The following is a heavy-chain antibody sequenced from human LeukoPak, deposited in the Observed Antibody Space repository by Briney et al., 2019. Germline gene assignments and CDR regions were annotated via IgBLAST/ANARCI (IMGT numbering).Heavy chain of an antibody. CDR1: GASISNYY. V-gene: IGHV4-59*04. CDR3: GARRAFDI. D-gene: IGHD6-6*01. Sequence: PSETLSLTCTFSGASISNYYWSWIRQPPGKGLEWIGHIYHSGSTYYNPSLKSRVTISIDISKNQFSLKLSSVTAADTAVYYCGARRAFDIWGQGTMVTVSS. J-gene: IGHJ3*02. CDR2: IYHSGST.